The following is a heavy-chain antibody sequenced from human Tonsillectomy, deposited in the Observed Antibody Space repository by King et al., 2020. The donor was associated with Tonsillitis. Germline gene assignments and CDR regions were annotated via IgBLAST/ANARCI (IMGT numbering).Heavy chain of an antibody. Sequence: VQLQESGPGLVKPSETLSLTCTVSGGSISTYYWSWIRQPPGKGLEWIGFVYYTGSTKYNPSLKSRVTISLDTSKNQISLKLSSVTAADTAVYYCARRANYYDSSGYGPVSWIDYWGQGTLVTVSS. CDR1: GGSISTYY. J-gene: IGHJ4*02. D-gene: IGHD3-22*01. V-gene: IGHV4-59*01. CDR2: VYYTGST. CDR3: ARRANYYDSSGYGPVSWIDY.